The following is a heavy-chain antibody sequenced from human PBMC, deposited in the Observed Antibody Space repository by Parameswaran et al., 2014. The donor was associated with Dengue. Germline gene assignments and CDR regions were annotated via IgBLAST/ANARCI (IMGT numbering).Heavy chain of an antibody. J-gene: IGHJ6*03. CDR3: ARKWDSSTSWDYYMDV. CDR2: ISSSSSTI. V-gene: IGHV3-48*02. Sequence: KGLEWVSYISSSSSTIYYADSVKGRFTISRDNAKNSLYLQMNSLRDEDTAVYYCARKWDSSTSWDYYMDVWGKGTTVTVSS. D-gene: IGHD2-2*01.